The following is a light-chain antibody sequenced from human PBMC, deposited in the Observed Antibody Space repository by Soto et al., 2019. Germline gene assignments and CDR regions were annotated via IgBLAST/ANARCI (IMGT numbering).Light chain of an antibody. CDR1: SSDVGSYNR. CDR2: EVS. Sequence: QSVLTQPPSVSGSPGQSVAISCTGTSSDVGSYNRVSWYQQPPGTAPKVMIYEVSNRPSGVPDRFSGSKSGNTASLTISGLQAEDEADYYCSSYTSSSTYVFGXGTKVTVL. CDR3: SSYTSSSTYV. V-gene: IGLV2-18*02. J-gene: IGLJ1*01.